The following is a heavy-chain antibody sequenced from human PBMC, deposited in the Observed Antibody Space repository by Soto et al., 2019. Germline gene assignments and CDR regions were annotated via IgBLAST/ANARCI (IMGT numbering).Heavy chain of an antibody. CDR3: AREWSGGRRDGNPDKYYGMDV. J-gene: IGHJ6*02. D-gene: IGHD3-16*01. Sequence: SETLSLTCTGSGGSISSGSFYWTWIRQHPGKGLEFIGYIYYSGATYYNPSLRSRVIISLDTSKNQFSLRLTSVPAAATAVYYCAREWSGGRRDGNPDKYYGMDVWGQGTKVTVSS. V-gene: IGHV4-31*03. CDR2: IYYSGAT. CDR1: GGSISSGSFY.